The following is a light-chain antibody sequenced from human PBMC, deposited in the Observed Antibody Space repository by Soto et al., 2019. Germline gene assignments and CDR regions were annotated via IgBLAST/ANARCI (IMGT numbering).Light chain of an antibody. CDR3: SSYTSTNTVV. CDR1: TSDIGAYNY. Sequence: QSALAQPASVSGSPGQSITIPCTGTTSDIGAYNYVSWYQQHPDKAPKLMIYDVTYRPSGVSSRFSGPKSGNTASLTISGLQAEDEADYFCSSYTSTNTVVFGGGTKVTVL. J-gene: IGLJ2*01. V-gene: IGLV2-14*03. CDR2: DVT.